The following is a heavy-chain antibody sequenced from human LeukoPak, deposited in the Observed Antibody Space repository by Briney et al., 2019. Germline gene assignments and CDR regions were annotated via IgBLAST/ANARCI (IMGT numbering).Heavy chain of an antibody. CDR1: GYTFTSYG. CDR2: ISAYNGNT. V-gene: IGHV1-18*01. J-gene: IGHJ5*02. CDR3: ARASFRYPENWFDP. Sequence: ASVKVSCKASGYTFTSYGISWVRQAPGQGLEWMGWISAYNGNTNYAQKLQGRVTVTTDTSTSTAYMELRSLRSDDTAVYYCARASFRYPENWFDPWGQGTLVTVSS. D-gene: IGHD1-1*01.